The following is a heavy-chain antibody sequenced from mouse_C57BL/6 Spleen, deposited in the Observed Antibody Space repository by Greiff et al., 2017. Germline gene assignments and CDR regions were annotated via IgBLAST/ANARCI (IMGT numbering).Heavy chain of an antibody. CDR3: ARADWDKRWYFDV. CDR1: GFTFSDYY. D-gene: IGHD4-1*01. CDR2: INYDGSST. J-gene: IGHJ1*03. Sequence: EVMLVESEGGLVQPGSSMKLSCTASGFTFSDYYMAWVRQVPEKGLEWVANINYDGSSTYYLDSLKSRFIISRDNAKNILYLQMSSLKSEDTATYYCARADWDKRWYFDVWGTGTTVTVSS. V-gene: IGHV5-16*01.